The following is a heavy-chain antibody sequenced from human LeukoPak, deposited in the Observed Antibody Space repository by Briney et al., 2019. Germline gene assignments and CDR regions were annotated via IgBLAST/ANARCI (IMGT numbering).Heavy chain of an antibody. J-gene: IGHJ3*02. CDR2: FYPEDGET. CDR1: GYTLTELS. CDR3: AITYCGGDCPTYDAFDI. D-gene: IGHD2-21*02. Sequence: ASVTVSCKVSGYTLTELSMHWVRQAPGKGLEWMGGFYPEDGETIYAQKFQGRVTMTEDTSTDTAYMELSSLRSEDTAVYYCAITYCGGDCPTYDAFDIWGQGTMVTVSS. V-gene: IGHV1-24*01.